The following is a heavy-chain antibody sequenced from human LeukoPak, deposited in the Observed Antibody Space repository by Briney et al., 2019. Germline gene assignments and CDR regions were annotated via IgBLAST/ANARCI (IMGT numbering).Heavy chain of an antibody. Sequence: PGGSLRLSCAASGLTLSHYYMTWVRQAPGKGLEWVANINRVGGEVYYVDSVKGRFTISRDNVKNLLYLEMNSLRVEDTAVYYCARVGYDWNGMDVWGQGTTVTVSS. J-gene: IGHJ6*02. CDR1: GLTLSHYY. CDR2: INRVGGEV. CDR3: ARVGYDWNGMDV. V-gene: IGHV3-7*03. D-gene: IGHD1-20*01.